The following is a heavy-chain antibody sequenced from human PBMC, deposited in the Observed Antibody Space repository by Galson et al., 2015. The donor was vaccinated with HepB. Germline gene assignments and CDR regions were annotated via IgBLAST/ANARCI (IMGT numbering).Heavy chain of an antibody. CDR3: ARGFRDGLDI. CDR2: INTNTGNP. V-gene: IGHV7-4-1*02. Sequence: SVKVSCKASGYTITSHTVNWARQAPGQGLEWMGWINTNTGNPTYAQGFTGRFVFSLDTSVSTAYLQISSLKAEDTAVYYCARGFRDGLDIWGQGTMVTVSS. J-gene: IGHJ3*02. CDR1: GYTITSHT.